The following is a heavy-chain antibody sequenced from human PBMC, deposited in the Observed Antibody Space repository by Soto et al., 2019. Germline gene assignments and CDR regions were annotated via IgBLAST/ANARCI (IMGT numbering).Heavy chain of an antibody. J-gene: IGHJ4*02. V-gene: IGHV4-30-2*01. CDR2: IYHSGST. CDR1: GGSLCSGGYS. Sequence: PSATLSLTCDVSGGSLCSGGYSWSWIRQPPGKGLEWIGYIYHSGSTYYNPSLKSRVTISVDRSKNQFSLKLSSVTAADTAVYYCARVKDGYTFDYWGQGTLVTVSS. CDR3: ARVKDGYTFDY. D-gene: IGHD5-12*01.